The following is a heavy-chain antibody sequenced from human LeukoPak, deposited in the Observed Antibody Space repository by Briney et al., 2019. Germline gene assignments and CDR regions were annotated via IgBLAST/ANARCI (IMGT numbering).Heavy chain of an antibody. CDR1: GFTFSSYW. CDR3: ARARTTIFGVATLDY. CDR2: INTDGSST. J-gene: IGHJ4*02. Sequence: GGSLRLSCAASGFTFSSYWMHWVRQAPGKGLVWVSRINTDGSSTSYADSVKGRFTISRDNAKNTLYLQMNSLRAEDTAVYYCARARTTIFGVATLDYWGQGTLVTVSS. D-gene: IGHD3-3*01. V-gene: IGHV3-74*01.